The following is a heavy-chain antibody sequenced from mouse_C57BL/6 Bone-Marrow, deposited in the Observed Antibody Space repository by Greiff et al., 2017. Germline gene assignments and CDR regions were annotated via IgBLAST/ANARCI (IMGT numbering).Heavy chain of an antibody. Sequence: QVPLQQPGAELVKPGASVKLSCTASGYTFTSYWITWVQQRPGQGLAWIGDIYPGSGSTNYNEKFKSKATLTVDTASSTAYMQLSSLTSEDSAVYYCATYYYGSSPFAYWGQGTLVTVSA. CDR1: GYTFTSYW. CDR3: ATYYYGSSPFAY. CDR2: IYPGSGST. J-gene: IGHJ3*01. D-gene: IGHD1-1*01. V-gene: IGHV1-55*01.